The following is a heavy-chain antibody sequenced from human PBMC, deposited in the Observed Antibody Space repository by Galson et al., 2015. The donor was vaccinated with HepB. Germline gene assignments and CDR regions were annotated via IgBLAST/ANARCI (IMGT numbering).Heavy chain of an antibody. CDR2: IDWDDDK. V-gene: IGHV2-70*01. Sequence: PALVKPTQTLTLTCTFSGFSLSTSGMCVSWIRQPPGKALEWLALIDWDDDKYYSTSLKTRLTISKDTSKNQVVLTMTNMDPVDTATYYCARIRMEGGATIPSYYGMDVWGQGTTVTVSS. CDR3: ARIRMEGGATIPSYYGMDV. J-gene: IGHJ6*02. CDR1: GFSLSTSGMC. D-gene: IGHD5-12*01.